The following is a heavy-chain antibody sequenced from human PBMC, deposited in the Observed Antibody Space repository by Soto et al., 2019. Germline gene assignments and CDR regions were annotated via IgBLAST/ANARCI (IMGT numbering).Heavy chain of an antibody. Sequence: PWGSLRLSCAASGFTFSSYSMNWVLQAPEKGLEWVSSISSSSSYIYYADSVKGRFTISRDNAKNSLYLQMNSLRAEDTAVYYCAREQLAPGGYYGMDVWGQGTTVTVSS. D-gene: IGHD6-13*01. J-gene: IGHJ6*02. V-gene: IGHV3-21*01. CDR1: GFTFSSYS. CDR3: AREQLAPGGYYGMDV. CDR2: ISSSSSYI.